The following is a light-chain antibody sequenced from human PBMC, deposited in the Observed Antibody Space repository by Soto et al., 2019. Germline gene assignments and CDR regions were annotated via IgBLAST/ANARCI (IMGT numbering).Light chain of an antibody. V-gene: IGKV3-20*01. CDR1: QSVSSSY. CDR2: GAS. J-gene: IGKJ2*01. CDR3: QQYGSSPPYT. Sequence: EIVLTQSPGTLSLSPGERATLSCRASQSVSSSYLAWYQQKPGQAPRLLIYGASSRATGIPDRFSGRGSGTYFTFTISRLEPEDFAVYYWQQYGSSPPYTFGQGTKLEIK.